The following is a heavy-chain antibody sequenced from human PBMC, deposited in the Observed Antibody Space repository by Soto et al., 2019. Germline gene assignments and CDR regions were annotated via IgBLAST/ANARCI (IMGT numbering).Heavy chain of an antibody. CDR3: TRAAIKGELLDY. CDR2: IWHDGSNK. V-gene: IGHV3-33*08. CDR1: GFTFSDYY. Sequence: PGGSLRLSCAASGFTFSDYYMHWVRQAPGKGLEWVALIWHDGSNKGYADSVKGRFTISRDNSKNTLNLQMNSLRVEDTAVYYCTRAAIKGELLDYWGQGTQVTVSS. J-gene: IGHJ4*02. D-gene: IGHD1-26*01.